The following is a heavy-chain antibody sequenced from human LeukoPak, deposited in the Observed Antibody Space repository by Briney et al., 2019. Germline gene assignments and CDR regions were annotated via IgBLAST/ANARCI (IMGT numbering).Heavy chain of an antibody. CDR2: ISGSSGST. Sequence: GGSLRLSCAASGFTFINYGMSSVRQAPGKGLEWVSGISGSSGSTYYADSVKGRFTISRDNSKNTLYLEMNSLKAEDTALYYCAKDCYGSGSPRWFDPWGQGTLVTVSS. V-gene: IGHV3-23*01. CDR1: GFTFINYG. D-gene: IGHD3-10*01. J-gene: IGHJ5*02. CDR3: AKDCYGSGSPRWFDP.